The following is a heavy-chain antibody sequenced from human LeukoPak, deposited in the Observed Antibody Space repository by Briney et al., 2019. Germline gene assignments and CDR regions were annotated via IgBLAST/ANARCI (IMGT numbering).Heavy chain of an antibody. CDR2: IPYDGNNK. Sequence: GRSLRLSCAASRLTFSSYAKHWVRQPPGKGLVWVAVIPYDGNNKYYADSVRGRFTISRDNSKNTLYLQMNSLRPEDTAVYYCASSRFDWLPYFEYWGQGTLVTVSS. CDR1: RLTFSSYA. CDR3: ASSRFDWLPYFEY. J-gene: IGHJ4*02. V-gene: IGHV3-30-3*01. D-gene: IGHD3-9*01.